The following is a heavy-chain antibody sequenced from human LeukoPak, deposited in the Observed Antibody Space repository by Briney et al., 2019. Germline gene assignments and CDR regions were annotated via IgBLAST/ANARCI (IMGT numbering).Heavy chain of an antibody. J-gene: IGHJ1*01. D-gene: IGHD1-1*01. CDR1: RYTFTNYY. V-gene: IGHV1-46*01. CDR2: INPSDNST. Sequence: ASVKVSCKASRYTFTNYYIHWVRQAPGQGLEWMAIINPSDNSTNYIQKFQGRVTMTRDMSTSTVYMELSSLTSDDTAVYCCARDRLDKIPELKHWGQGTLVTVSS. CDR3: ARDRLDKIPELKH.